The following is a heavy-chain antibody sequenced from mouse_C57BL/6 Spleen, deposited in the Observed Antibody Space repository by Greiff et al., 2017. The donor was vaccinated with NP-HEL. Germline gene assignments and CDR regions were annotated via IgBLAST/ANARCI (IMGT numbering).Heavy chain of an antibody. CDR3: VRDEENYDYDGAWFAY. CDR2: IRSKSSNYAT. CDR1: GFTFNTYA. V-gene: IGHV10-3*01. Sequence: EVHLVESGGGLVQPKGSLKLSCAASGFTFNTYAMHWVRQAPGKGLEWVARIRSKSSNYATYYADSVKDRFTISRDDSQSMLYLQMNNLKTEDTAMYYCVRDEENYDYDGAWFAYWGQGTLVTVSA. J-gene: IGHJ3*01. D-gene: IGHD2-4*01.